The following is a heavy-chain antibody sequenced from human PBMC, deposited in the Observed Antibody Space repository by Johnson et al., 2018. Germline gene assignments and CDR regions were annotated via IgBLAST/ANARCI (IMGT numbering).Heavy chain of an antibody. CDR1: GYTFTNYY. CDR3: ARGRIGAVGSFDV. D-gene: IGHD6-13*01. V-gene: IGHV1-8*02. J-gene: IGHJ6*04. Sequence: QVQLVQSGAEVKNPGASVKVSCKASGYTFTNYYMHSVRQAPGQGLEWMGWMNPNSGNTGYAQKFQGRVTMTRNTSISTAYMELSSLRSEDTAVDYCARGRIGAVGSFDVWGKGTTFTVSS. CDR2: MNPNSGNT.